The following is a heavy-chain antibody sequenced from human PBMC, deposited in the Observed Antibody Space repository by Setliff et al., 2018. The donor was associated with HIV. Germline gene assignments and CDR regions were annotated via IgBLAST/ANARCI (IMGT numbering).Heavy chain of an antibody. V-gene: IGHV3-48*03. CDR1: GLTFINYE. D-gene: IGHD3-10*01. Sequence: PGGSLRLSCTASGLTFINYEMNWVRQAPGKGLEWVASISSSGSYIFYADSVQGRFTFSRDNAKNSLYLQMNSLRVEDTAVYYCARDYLYYNMYNGSPVYGMDVWGQGTTVTVSS. CDR3: ARDYLYYNMYNGSPVYGMDV. CDR2: ISSSGSYI. J-gene: IGHJ6*02.